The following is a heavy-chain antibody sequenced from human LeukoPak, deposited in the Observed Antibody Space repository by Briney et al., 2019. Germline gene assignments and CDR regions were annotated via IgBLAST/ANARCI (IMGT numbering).Heavy chain of an antibody. V-gene: IGHV4-31*03. CDR1: GGSISSGGYY. D-gene: IGHD3-10*01. J-gene: IGHJ4*02. Sequence: SETLSLTCTVSGGSISSGGYYWSWIRQHPGKGLEWIGYIYYSGSTYYNPSLKSRVTISVDTSKNQFSLKLSSVTAADTAVYYCARGDHFGDPFDYWGQGTLVTVSS. CDR2: IYYSGST. CDR3: ARGDHFGDPFDY.